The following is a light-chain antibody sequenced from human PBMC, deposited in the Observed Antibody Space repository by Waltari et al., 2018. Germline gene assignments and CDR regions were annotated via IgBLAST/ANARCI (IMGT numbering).Light chain of an antibody. CDR3: QQYDRYSAWT. V-gene: IGKV1-5*01. CDR2: DVS. CDR1: QSVTRY. J-gene: IGKJ1*01. Sequence: DIQMTQSPSTLSASVGNRFTPTCRASQSVTRYLAWYQQKPGKAPKVLIWDVSSLERGVPSRFSGSGSGTEFTLTISSLQPDDFATYYCQQYDRYSAWTFGQGTKVEIK.